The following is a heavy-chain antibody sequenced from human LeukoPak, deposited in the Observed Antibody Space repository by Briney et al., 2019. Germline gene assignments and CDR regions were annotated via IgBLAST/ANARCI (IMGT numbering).Heavy chain of an antibody. CDR3: AHGERYYDFWSGYSISPLFDY. CDR1: GFSLSTSGVG. CDR2: IYWDDDK. V-gene: IGHV2-5*02. J-gene: IGHJ4*02. D-gene: IGHD3-3*01. Sequence: SGPTLVKPTRTLTLTCTFSGFSLSTSGVGVGWIRQPPGKALEWLALIYWDDDKRYSPSLKSRLTITKDTSKNQVVLTMTNMDPVDTATYYCAHGERYYDFWSGYSISPLFDYWGQGTLVTVSS.